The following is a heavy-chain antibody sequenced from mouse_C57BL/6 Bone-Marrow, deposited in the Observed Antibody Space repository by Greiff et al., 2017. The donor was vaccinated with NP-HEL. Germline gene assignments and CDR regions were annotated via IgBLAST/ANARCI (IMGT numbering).Heavy chain of an antibody. J-gene: IGHJ4*01. CDR1: GYAFSSYW. D-gene: IGHD1-1*01. CDR2: IYPGDGDT. Sequence: QVQLQQSGAELVKPGASVKISCKASGYAFSSYWMNWVKQRPGKGLEWIGQIYPGDGDTNYNGKFKGKATLTADKSSSTAYMQLSSLTSEDSAVYFCARWSITTVVEGVDYWGQGTSVTVSS. CDR3: ARWSITTVVEGVDY. V-gene: IGHV1-80*01.